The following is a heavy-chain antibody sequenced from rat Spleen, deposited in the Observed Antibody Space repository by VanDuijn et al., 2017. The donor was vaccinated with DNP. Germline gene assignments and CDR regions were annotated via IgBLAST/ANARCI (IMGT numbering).Heavy chain of an antibody. Sequence: EVQLVESGGGLVQPGGSLKLSCTASGFSFSDYYMAWVRQTPTKGLEWVAYISYDGGSTYNGDSVKGRFTISRDIAKSTLYLQMSSLRSEDMATYYCARHVLPLRVWDYWGQGVMVTVSS. V-gene: IGHV5-22*01. CDR1: GFSFSDYY. D-gene: IGHD1-4*01. CDR2: ISYDGGST. CDR3: ARHVLPLRVWDY. J-gene: IGHJ2*01.